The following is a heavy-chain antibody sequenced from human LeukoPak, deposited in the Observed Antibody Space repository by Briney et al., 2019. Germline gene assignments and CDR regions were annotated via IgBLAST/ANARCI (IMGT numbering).Heavy chain of an antibody. CDR3: ARRTLLYRGYDRLNWFDP. V-gene: IGHV4-34*01. J-gene: IGHJ5*02. Sequence: NPSETLSLTCAVYGGSFSGYYWSWIRQPPGKGLEWIGEINHSGSTNYNPSLKSRVTISVDTSKNQFSLKLSSVTAADTAVYYCARRTLLYRGYDRLNWFDPWGQGTLVTVSS. D-gene: IGHD5-12*01. CDR1: GGSFSGYY. CDR2: INHSGST.